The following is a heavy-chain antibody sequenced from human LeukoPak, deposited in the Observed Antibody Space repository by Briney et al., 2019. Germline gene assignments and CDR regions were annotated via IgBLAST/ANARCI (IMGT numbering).Heavy chain of an antibody. CDR3: AVRGYFDWRWDY. CDR1: GGFISSSSFY. CDR2: ISYSGNT. V-gene: IGHV4-39*01. D-gene: IGHD3-9*01. Sequence: SETLSLTCTVSGGFISSSSFYWGWVRQPPGKGLEWIGSISYSGNTNLNPSLKSRVTISVDASKNQVSLKLKSVTAEDTAVYYCAVRGYFDWRWDYWGQGTLVTVSS. J-gene: IGHJ4*02.